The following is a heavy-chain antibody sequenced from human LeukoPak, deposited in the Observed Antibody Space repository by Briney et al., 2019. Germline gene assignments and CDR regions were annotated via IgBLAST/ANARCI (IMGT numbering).Heavy chain of an antibody. D-gene: IGHD2-2*01. CDR3: ARGPLPAAMFSSGYYYYMDV. V-gene: IGHV4-39*07. Sequence: SETLSLTCTVSGGSISSSNYYWGWIRQPPGKGLEWIASINYSGSTYYNPSLKSRVTISLDTSKNLFSLKLSSVTAADTAVYYCARGPLPAAMFSSGYYYYMDVWGKGTTVTVSS. CDR2: INYSGST. J-gene: IGHJ6*03. CDR1: GGSISSSNYY.